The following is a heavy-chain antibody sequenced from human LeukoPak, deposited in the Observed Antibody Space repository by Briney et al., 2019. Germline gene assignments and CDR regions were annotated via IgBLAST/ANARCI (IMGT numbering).Heavy chain of an antibody. Sequence: PGGSLRLSCAASGFTFSSYSMNWVRQAPGKGLEWVSYISSSSSTIYYADSVKGRFTISRDNAKNSLYLQMNSLRAEDTAVYYCARDPAAVVYCSGGSCYGYFYYGMDVWGQGTTVTVSS. CDR1: GFTFSSYS. J-gene: IGHJ6*02. V-gene: IGHV3-48*01. CDR2: ISSSSSTI. D-gene: IGHD2-15*01. CDR3: ARDPAAVVYCSGGSCYGYFYYGMDV.